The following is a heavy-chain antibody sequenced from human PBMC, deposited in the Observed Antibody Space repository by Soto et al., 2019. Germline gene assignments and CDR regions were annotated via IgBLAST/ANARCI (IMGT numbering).Heavy chain of an antibody. CDR2: IYYSGST. V-gene: IGHV4-31*03. CDR1: GGSISSGGYY. D-gene: IGHD2-15*01. Sequence: QVQLQESGPGLVKPSQTLSLTCTVSGGSISSGGYYWSWIRQHPGKGLEWIGYIYYSGSTYYNPSLKSRVTISVDTSKNQFSLKLSSVTAADTAVYYCARGIGETPPYYYYGMDVWGQGTTVTVSS. CDR3: ARGIGETPPYYYYGMDV. J-gene: IGHJ6*02.